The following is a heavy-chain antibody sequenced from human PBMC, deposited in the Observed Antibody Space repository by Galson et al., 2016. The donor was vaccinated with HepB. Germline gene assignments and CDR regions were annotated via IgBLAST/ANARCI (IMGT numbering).Heavy chain of an antibody. J-gene: IGHJ4*02. CDR3: ARDQNGSYLAY. D-gene: IGHD1-26*01. Sequence: LSLTCTVSGGSVISGNYYWSWIRQPPGKGLEWIGFIQYSGNTNCNPSLRGRVTISIDTSKNQFSLKVNSVTAADTAVYYCARDQNGSYLAYWGLGALVAVSS. CDR1: GGSVISGNYY. CDR2: IQYSGNT. V-gene: IGHV4-61*01.